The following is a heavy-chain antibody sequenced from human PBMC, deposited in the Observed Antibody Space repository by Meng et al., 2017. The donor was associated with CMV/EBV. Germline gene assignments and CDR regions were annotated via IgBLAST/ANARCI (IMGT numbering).Heavy chain of an antibody. D-gene: IGHD3-22*01. J-gene: IGHJ4*02. Sequence: ASVKVSCKASGYTFTSYGLSWVRQAPGQGLEWMGWISAYNGNTKYAQKFQGRVTLTTDTSTSTAYMELRSLRSDDTAVYYCAREDYYDSSGYYPFDYWGQGTLVTVSS. CDR2: ISAYNGNT. V-gene: IGHV1-18*01. CDR3: AREDYYDSSGYYPFDY. CDR1: GYTFTSYG.